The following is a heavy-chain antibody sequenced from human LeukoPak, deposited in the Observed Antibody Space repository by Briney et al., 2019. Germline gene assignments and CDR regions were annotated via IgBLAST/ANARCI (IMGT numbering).Heavy chain of an antibody. Sequence: ASVKVSCKASGGTFSSYAISWVRQAPGQGLEWMGGIIPIFRTANYAQKFQGRVTITADESTSTAYMELSSLRSEDTAVYYCARGPHHIVVVPAAPDESFDYWGQGTLVTVSS. CDR2: IIPIFRTA. V-gene: IGHV1-69*13. J-gene: IGHJ4*02. CDR3: ARGPHHIVVVPAAPDESFDY. D-gene: IGHD2-2*01. CDR1: GGTFSSYA.